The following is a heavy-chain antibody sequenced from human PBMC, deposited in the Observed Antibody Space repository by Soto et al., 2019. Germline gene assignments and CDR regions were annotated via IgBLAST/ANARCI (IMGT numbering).Heavy chain of an antibody. CDR2: ISGYNGKT. D-gene: IGHD3-22*01. Sequence: QVQLVQSGAEVKKPGASVKVSCKASGYTFTSYGVGWVRQAPGQGLEWMGWISGYNGKTNYAQTLQGRVTMPTDTFTSTALMELRRLRSEDTAVYYCARQTYESSGYSPVHFEYWGQGTLVTVSS. J-gene: IGHJ4*02. CDR1: GYTFTSYG. V-gene: IGHV1-18*01. CDR3: ARQTYESSGYSPVHFEY.